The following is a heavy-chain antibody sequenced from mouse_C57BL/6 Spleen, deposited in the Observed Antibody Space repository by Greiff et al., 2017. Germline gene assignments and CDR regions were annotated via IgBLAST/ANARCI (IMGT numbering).Heavy chain of an antibody. CDR2: LWSGGST. V-gene: IGHV2-2*01. CDR3: ARKLTGTDYAMDY. CDR1: GFSLTSYG. Sequence: VKLVESGPGLVQPSQSLSITCTVSGFSLTSYGVHWVRQSPGTGLEWLGVLWSGGSTGYNAAFISRLSISKDNSKSQVFFKMNSLQADDTAIYYCARKLTGTDYAMDYGGQGTSVTVSS. J-gene: IGHJ4*01. D-gene: IGHD4-1*01.